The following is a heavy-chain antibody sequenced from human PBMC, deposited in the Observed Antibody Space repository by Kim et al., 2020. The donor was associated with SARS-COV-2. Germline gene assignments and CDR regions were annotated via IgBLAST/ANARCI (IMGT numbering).Heavy chain of an antibody. CDR1: GFTVSSYW. CDR3: ARGKEPHGRFAP. Sequence: GGSLRLSCAASGFTVSSYWMHWVRHAPGKGLIWVSRISDDGTSTYYVDSVKGRFTISRDSATNTLFLQMNSLRVEDTGVYFCARGKEPHGRFAPWGQGT. CDR2: ISDDGTST. V-gene: IGHV3-74*01. D-gene: IGHD1-1*01. J-gene: IGHJ5*02.